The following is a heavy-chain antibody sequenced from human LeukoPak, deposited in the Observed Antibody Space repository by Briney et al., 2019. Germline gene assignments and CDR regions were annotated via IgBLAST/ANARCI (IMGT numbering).Heavy chain of an antibody. CDR2: IYYSGST. J-gene: IGHJ4*02. Sequence: PSETLSLTCTVSGYSISSGYYWGWIRQPPGKGLEWIGSIYYSGSTYYNPSLKSRVTISVDTSKNQFSLKLSSVTAADTAVYYCAEGAGGFQKDYWGQGTLVTVSS. D-gene: IGHD3-10*01. CDR3: AEGAGGFQKDY. CDR1: GYSISSGYY. V-gene: IGHV4-38-2*02.